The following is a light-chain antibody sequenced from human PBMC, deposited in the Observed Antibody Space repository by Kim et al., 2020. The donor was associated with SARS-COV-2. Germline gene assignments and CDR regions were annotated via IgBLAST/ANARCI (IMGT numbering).Light chain of an antibody. CDR3: QRYGSSPWT. Sequence: SPGERATPSCRASQSVSSSSLAWYQQKPGQAPRLLIYGASSRATGIPDRFSGSGSGTDFTLTISRLEPEDFAVYYCQRYGSSPWTFGQGTKVDIK. CDR2: GAS. CDR1: QSVSSSS. J-gene: IGKJ1*01. V-gene: IGKV3-20*01.